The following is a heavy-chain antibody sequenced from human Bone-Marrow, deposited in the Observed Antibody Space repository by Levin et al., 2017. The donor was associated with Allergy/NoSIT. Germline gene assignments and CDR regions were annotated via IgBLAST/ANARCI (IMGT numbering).Heavy chain of an antibody. J-gene: IGHJ4*02. Sequence: ASVKVSCKVSGYPLSDLSLHWVRQAPGKGLEWMAGLNPEEDKTIYAQKFQGRVTLTEDTASDTAYMELSSLTSEDTGLYYCTTLTVTGPNYFDSWGLGTLVTVSA. CDR1: GYPLSDLS. D-gene: IGHD4-17*01. V-gene: IGHV1-24*01. CDR2: LNPEEDKT. CDR3: TTLTVTGPNYFDS.